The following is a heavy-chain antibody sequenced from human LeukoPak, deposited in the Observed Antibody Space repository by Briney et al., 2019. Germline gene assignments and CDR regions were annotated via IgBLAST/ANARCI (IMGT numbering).Heavy chain of an antibody. CDR2: IITIFETA. D-gene: IGHD5-24*01. CDR3: ARGGRDGYICNY. Sequence: SVKVSCKASGGTFSRYAISWVRQAPGQGLEWMGGIITIFETANYAQKFQGRVTITADESTSTAYMELSSLRSEDTAVYYCARGGRDGYICNYWGQGTLVTVSS. J-gene: IGHJ4*02. CDR1: GGTFSRYA. V-gene: IGHV1-69*13.